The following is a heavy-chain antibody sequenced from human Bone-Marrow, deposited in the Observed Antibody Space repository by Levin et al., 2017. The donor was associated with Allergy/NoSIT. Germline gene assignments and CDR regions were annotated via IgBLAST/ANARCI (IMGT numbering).Heavy chain of an antibody. V-gene: IGHV3-23*01. CDR2: ISGSGSNT. Sequence: GESLKISCAASGLIFSNYAMNWVRQAPGKGLEWVSQISGSGSNTHYAYSVRGRFTFSRDNSNNTVYLQMNSLRADDTAVYYCAGYDTSGYHSPFDYWGQGTLVTVSS. CDR3: AGYDTSGYHSPFDY. CDR1: GLIFSNYA. D-gene: IGHD3-22*01. J-gene: IGHJ4*02.